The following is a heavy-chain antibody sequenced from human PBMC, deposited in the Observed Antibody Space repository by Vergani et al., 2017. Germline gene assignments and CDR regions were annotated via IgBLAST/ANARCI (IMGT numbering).Heavy chain of an antibody. J-gene: IGHJ2*01. D-gene: IGHD3-10*01. CDR1: GGSISSGSYY. CDR3: ASLVLGAGISWYVDL. Sequence: QVQLQESGPGLVKPSQTLSLTCTVSGGSISSGSYYWSWIRQPAGKGLEWIGRIYTSGSTNYNPSLKSRVTISVDTSKNQFSLKLSSVTAADTAVYYCASLVLGAGISWYVDLWGRGTLVTVSS. V-gene: IGHV4-61*02. CDR2: IYTSGST.